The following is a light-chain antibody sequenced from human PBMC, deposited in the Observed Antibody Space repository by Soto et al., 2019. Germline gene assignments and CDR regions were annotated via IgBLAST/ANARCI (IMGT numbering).Light chain of an antibody. Sequence: DIQMTQSPSSLSASVGDRVTITCRASQSISSYLNWYHQKPGKAPKLLIYAASSLQSGVPSRFSGSGSGTDFTLTISSLQPEDFATYYFQQSYSTPLTFGGGTKVEIK. J-gene: IGKJ4*01. CDR3: QQSYSTPLT. V-gene: IGKV1-39*01. CDR1: QSISSY. CDR2: AAS.